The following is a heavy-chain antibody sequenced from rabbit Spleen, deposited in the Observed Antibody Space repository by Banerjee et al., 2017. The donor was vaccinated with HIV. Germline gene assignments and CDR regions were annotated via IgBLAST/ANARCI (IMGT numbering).Heavy chain of an antibody. D-gene: IGHD2-1*01. CDR2: IYAGSGSA. Sequence: QSLEESGGGLVKPGASLTLTCKASGFSFSSGYDMCWVRQAPGKGPEWIACIYAGSGSAYYATWAKGRFTISKTSSTTVTLQMTSLTAADTATYLCARDSGRDDNLWGQGTLVTVS. CDR3: ARDSGRDDNL. V-gene: IGHV1S40*01. CDR1: GFSFSSGYD. J-gene: IGHJ3*01.